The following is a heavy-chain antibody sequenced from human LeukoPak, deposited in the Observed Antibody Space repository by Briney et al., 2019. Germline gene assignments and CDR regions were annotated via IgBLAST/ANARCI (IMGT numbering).Heavy chain of an antibody. CDR1: AGSISSGNYP. CDR3: ARDRRGQLDY. J-gene: IGHJ4*02. Sequence: SQTLSLTCAVSAGSISSGNYPWRWIRQPPGKDLEWIGYIYHGGSAYYNPSLKSRVTISVDTSKNQFSLKLSSVTAADTAVYYCARDRRGQLDYWGQGTLVTVSS. CDR2: IYHGGSA. D-gene: IGHD2-2*01. V-gene: IGHV4-30-2*05.